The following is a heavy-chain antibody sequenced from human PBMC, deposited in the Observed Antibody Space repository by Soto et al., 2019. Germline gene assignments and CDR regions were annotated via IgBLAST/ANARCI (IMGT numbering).Heavy chain of an antibody. CDR2: IHDTETT. Sequence: PSETLSLTCIVSDGSVSGYFWSWIRQPPGKGLEWIGYIHDTETTNYNPSLKSRVNISLDTSKNQFSLKLTSVTAADTAVYYCARGRFCSGSYYSYLYYYYGMDVWGQGTTVTVSS. J-gene: IGHJ6*02. CDR1: DGSVSGYF. D-gene: IGHD3-10*02. V-gene: IGHV4-59*02. CDR3: ARGRFCSGSYYSYLYYYYGMDV.